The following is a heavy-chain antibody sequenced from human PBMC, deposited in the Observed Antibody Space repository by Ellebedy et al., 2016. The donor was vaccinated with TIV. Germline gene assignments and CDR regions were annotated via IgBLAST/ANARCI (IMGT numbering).Heavy chain of an antibody. V-gene: IGHV3-23*01. D-gene: IGHD1-26*01. Sequence: GESLKISCAASGFTFSSYAMSWVRQAPGKGLEWVSAISGSGGSTYYADSVKGRFTISRDNSKNTLYLQMNSLRAEDTAVYYCAKSRELVGARQGAFDYWGQGTLVTVSS. CDR3: AKSRELVGARQGAFDY. CDR2: ISGSGGST. CDR1: GFTFSSYA. J-gene: IGHJ4*02.